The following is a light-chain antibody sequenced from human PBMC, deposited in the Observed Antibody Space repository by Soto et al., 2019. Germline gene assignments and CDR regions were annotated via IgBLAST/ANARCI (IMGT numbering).Light chain of an antibody. J-gene: IGKJ3*01. CDR2: DAS. Sequence: EIVLTQSPGTLSLSLGERATLSCRASQSVSSYLAWYQQKPGQAPRLLIYDASNRATGIPARFSGSGSGTDFTLTISRLEPEDFAVYYCQQYGNAPFTFGPGTKVDI. CDR1: QSVSSY. CDR3: QQYGNAPFT. V-gene: IGKV3-20*01.